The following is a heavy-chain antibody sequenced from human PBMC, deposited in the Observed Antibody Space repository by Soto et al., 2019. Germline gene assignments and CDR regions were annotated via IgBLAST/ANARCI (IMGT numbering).Heavy chain of an antibody. CDR3: ARRWFGAAQGIGYFDN. Sequence: SETLSLTCTVSGGSISSSSYYWGWIRQPPGKGLEWIGSIYYSGSTYYNPSLKSRVTISVDTSSNQFSLKLSSVTAADTALYYCARRWFGAAQGIGYFDNWGQGSLVTV. D-gene: IGHD3-10*01. V-gene: IGHV4-39*01. CDR1: GGSISSSSYY. J-gene: IGHJ4*02. CDR2: IYYSGST.